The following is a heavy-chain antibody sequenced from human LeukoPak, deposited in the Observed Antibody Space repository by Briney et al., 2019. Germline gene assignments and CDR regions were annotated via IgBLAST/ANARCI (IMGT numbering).Heavy chain of an antibody. D-gene: IGHD2-2*01. CDR3: ARGPLHVVVPAATWFDP. CDR2: ISSSGSTI. V-gene: IGHV3-48*03. J-gene: IGHJ5*02. Sequence: PGGSLRLSCAASGFTFSTYEMNWVRQAPGKGLEWVSYISSSGSTIYYADSVKGRFIISRDNAKNSLYLQMNSLRAEDTAVYYCARGPLHVVVPAATWFDPWGQGILVTVSS. CDR1: GFTFSTYE.